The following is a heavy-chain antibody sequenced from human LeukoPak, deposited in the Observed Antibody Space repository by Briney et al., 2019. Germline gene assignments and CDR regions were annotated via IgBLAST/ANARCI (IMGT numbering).Heavy chain of an antibody. Sequence: SETLSLTCNVSGGSLSLYYWSWVRQPAGKELEWIGRVYTSGSANYNPSLNSRVTMSLDTSKHQFFLRLTSVTAADTAVYYCASASRSPYGLDVWGQGITVIVAS. V-gene: IGHV4-4*07. CDR1: GGSLSLYY. CDR2: VYTSGSA. D-gene: IGHD1-26*01. CDR3: ASASRSPYGLDV. J-gene: IGHJ6*02.